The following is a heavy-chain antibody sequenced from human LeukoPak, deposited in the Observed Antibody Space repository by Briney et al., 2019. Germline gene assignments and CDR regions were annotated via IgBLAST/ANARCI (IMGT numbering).Heavy chain of an antibody. V-gene: IGHV4-31*03. J-gene: IGHJ4*02. D-gene: IGHD2-15*01. CDR1: GGSISSGDYY. CDR3: ARRYCGGGSCYSSFDY. Sequence: SQTLSLTCTVSGGSISSGDYYWSWIRQHPGKGLEWIGYIYYSGSTYYNPSLKSRVTISVDTSKNQFSLKLSSVTAADTAVYYCARRYCGGGSCYSSFDYWGQGTLVTVSS. CDR2: IYYSGST.